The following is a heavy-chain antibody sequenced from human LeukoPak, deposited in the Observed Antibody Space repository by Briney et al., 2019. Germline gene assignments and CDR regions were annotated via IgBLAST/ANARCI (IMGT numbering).Heavy chain of an antibody. J-gene: IGHJ4*02. CDR3: ARDLVGSHTSYSSGAGDY. CDR1: GGTFSNYA. CDR2: IIPIFDTA. V-gene: IGHV1-69*13. Sequence: GASVKVSCKASGGTFSNYAISWVRQAPGQGLEWMGGIIPIFDTADYAQKFQGRLTITADESTSTAYMELSSLKAEDTAVYYCARDLVGSHTSYSSGAGDYWRQGPVVTVSS. D-gene: IGHD3-9*01.